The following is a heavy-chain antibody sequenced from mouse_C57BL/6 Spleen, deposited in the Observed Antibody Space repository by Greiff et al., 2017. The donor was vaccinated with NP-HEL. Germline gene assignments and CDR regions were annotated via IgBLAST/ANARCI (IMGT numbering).Heavy chain of an antibody. CDR2: FHPYNDDT. V-gene: IGHV1-47*01. CDR1: GYPFTTYP. CDR3: ARPYYGSSYWYFDV. D-gene: IGHD1-1*01. J-gene: IGHJ1*03. Sequence: VQLQQSGAELVKPGASVKMSCKASGYPFTTYPIEWMKQNHGKSLEWIGNFHPYNDDTKYNEKFKGKATLTVEKSSSTVYLELSRLTSDDSAVYYCARPYYGSSYWYFDVCGTGTTVTVSS.